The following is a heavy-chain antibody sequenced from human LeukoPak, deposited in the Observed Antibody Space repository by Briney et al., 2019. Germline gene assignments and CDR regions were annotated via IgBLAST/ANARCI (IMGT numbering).Heavy chain of an antibody. CDR3: ARQGMTTVTTDGVY. CDR1: GGSFNGYY. CDR2: INHSGST. J-gene: IGHJ4*02. Sequence: SETLSLTCAVYGGSFNGYYWSWIRQPPGKGLEWIGEINHSGSTNYNPSLKSRVTISVDTSKNQFSLKLSSVTAADTAVYYCARQGMTTVTTDGVYWGQGTLVTVSS. D-gene: IGHD4-17*01. V-gene: IGHV4-34*01.